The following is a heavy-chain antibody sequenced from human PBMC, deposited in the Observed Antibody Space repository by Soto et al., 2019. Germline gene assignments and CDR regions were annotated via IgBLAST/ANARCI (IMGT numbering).Heavy chain of an antibody. CDR3: ARGRGATYYYYYYGMDV. Sequence: SETLSLTCTVSGGSISSGGYYWSWIRQHPGKGLEWIGYIYYSGSTYYNPSLKSRVTISVDTSKHQFSLKLSSVTAADTAVYYCARGRGATYYYYYYGMDVWGQGTTVTVSS. CDR2: IYYSGST. D-gene: IGHD5-12*01. CDR1: GGSISSGGYY. J-gene: IGHJ6*02. V-gene: IGHV4-31*03.